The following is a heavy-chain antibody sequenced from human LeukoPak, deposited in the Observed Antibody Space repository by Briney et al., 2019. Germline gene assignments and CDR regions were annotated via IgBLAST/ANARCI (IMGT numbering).Heavy chain of an antibody. D-gene: IGHD3-10*01. CDR2: ISSSGSTI. CDR3: AKDRSESYFYFDF. CDR1: GFTFSDYY. Sequence: PGGSLRLSCAASGFTFSDYYMSWIRQAPGKVLEWVSYISSSGSTIYYADSVKGRFTISRDNAKNSLYLQMNSLRAEDTAVYYCAKDRSESYFYFDFWGQGTLVTVSS. J-gene: IGHJ4*02. V-gene: IGHV3-11*04.